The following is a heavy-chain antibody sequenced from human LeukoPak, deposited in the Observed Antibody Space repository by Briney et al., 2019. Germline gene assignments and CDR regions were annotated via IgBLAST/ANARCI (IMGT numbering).Heavy chain of an antibody. CDR3: ARGFPEGPHYYYYYMDV. Sequence: ASVKVSCKVSGYTLTELSMHWVRQAPGKGLEWMGGFDPEDGETIYAQKFQGRVTMTEDTSTDTAYMELSSLRSEDTAVYYCARGFPEGPHYYYYYMDVWGKGTTVTVSS. CDR1: GYTLTELS. J-gene: IGHJ6*03. V-gene: IGHV1-24*01. D-gene: IGHD1-14*01. CDR2: FDPEDGET.